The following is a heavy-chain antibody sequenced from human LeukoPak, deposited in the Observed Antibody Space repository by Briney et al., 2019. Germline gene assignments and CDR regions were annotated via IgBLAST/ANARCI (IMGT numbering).Heavy chain of an antibody. CDR3: ARAVGPFDY. CDR2: IWFDGSNK. CDR1: GFTFSTYG. J-gene: IGHJ4*02. D-gene: IGHD3-16*01. V-gene: IGHV3-33*01. Sequence: GRSLRLSCTASGFTFSTYGMHWVRQAPGKGLEWVAVIWFDGSNKYYSDSVRGRFIISRDNSKSTLYLQMSSLRAEDTAVYYCARAVGPFDYWGQGTLVTVSS.